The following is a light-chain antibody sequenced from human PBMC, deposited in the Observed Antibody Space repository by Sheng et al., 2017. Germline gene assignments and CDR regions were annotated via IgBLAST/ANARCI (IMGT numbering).Light chain of an antibody. CDR3: QQYNGYPWT. V-gene: IGKV1-5*03. Sequence: DIQMTQSPSTLSASLGDRVTITCRASQIISPWLAWYQQKPGKAPKLLIYKASTLEGGVPSRFSGSGSGTEFTLTISNLQADDFATYYCQQYNGYPWTFGQGTKVEIK. J-gene: IGKJ1*01. CDR2: KAS. CDR1: QIISPW.